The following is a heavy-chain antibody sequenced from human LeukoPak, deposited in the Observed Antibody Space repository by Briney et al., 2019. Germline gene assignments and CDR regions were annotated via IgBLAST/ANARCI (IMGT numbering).Heavy chain of an antibody. CDR1: GGSISSGGYY. J-gene: IGHJ4*02. Sequence: SRTLSLTCTVSGGSISSGGYYWSWIRQHPGKGLEWIGYIYYSGSTYYNPSLKSRVTISVDTSKNQFSLKLSSVTAADTAVYYCARGWAAAGPFDYWGQGTLVTVSS. CDR2: IYYSGST. CDR3: ARGWAAAGPFDY. V-gene: IGHV4-31*03. D-gene: IGHD6-13*01.